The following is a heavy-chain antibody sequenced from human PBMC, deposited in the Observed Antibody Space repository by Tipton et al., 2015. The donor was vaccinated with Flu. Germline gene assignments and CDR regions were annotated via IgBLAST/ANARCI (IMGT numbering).Heavy chain of an antibody. Sequence: SLRLSCEASGFTFSNYWMTRVRQAPGKGLEWVANVKKDGTEKYYVDSVKGRFTISRDNAKNSVYLQMNSLRAEDTAMYYCARSPWFGELSSWGQGTLVTVSS. CDR2: VKKDGTEK. V-gene: IGHV3-7*01. J-gene: IGHJ5*02. CDR3: ARSPWFGELSS. CDR1: GFTFSNYW. D-gene: IGHD3-10*01.